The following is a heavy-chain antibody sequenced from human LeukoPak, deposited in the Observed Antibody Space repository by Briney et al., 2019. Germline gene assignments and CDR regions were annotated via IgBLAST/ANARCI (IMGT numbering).Heavy chain of an antibody. V-gene: IGHV3-33*01. CDR3: ARDLGGPVYSCQFDY. Sequence: GRSLRLSCAASGFIFSSYGMHWVRQAPGKGLEWVAVIWYDGSNKYYADSVKGRFTISRDNSKNTLYLQMNSLRAEDTAVYYCARDLGGPVYSCQFDYWGQGTLVTVSS. CDR1: GFIFSSYG. CDR2: IWYDGSNK. J-gene: IGHJ4*02. D-gene: IGHD2-2*01.